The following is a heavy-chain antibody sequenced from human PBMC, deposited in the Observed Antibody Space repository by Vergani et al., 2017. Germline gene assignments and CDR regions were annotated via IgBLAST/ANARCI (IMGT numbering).Heavy chain of an antibody. Sequence: QVQLQESGPGLVKSSETLSLTCSVSFDSIRNLYCNWIRQPPGKRLEWIGSIHYSENTNYNPSLNTRVTISVDTSKNQFSLTLTSVTAADTAVYYCASDTHSGQRADRWGQGILVTVTS. CDR1: FDSIRNLY. V-gene: IGHV4-59*11. CDR3: ASDTHSGQRADR. D-gene: IGHD6-19*01. J-gene: IGHJ5*02. CDR2: IHYSENT.